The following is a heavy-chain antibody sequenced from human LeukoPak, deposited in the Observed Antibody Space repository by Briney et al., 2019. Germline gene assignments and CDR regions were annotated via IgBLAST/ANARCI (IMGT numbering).Heavy chain of an antibody. D-gene: IGHD3-16*01. CDR3: SRDVGGALDH. Sequence: GGSLRLSCAASGFTFSSFWMHWVRQAPGKGLVWVSRINSDGSNTIYADSVKGRFTISRDNAKNTLYLQMNSLRAEDTAVYHCSRDVGGALDHWGQGTLVTVSS. J-gene: IGHJ4*02. CDR1: GFTFSSFW. CDR2: INSDGSNT. V-gene: IGHV3-74*01.